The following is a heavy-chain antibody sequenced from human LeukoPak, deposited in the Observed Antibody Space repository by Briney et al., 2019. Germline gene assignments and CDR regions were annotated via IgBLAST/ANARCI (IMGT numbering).Heavy chain of an antibody. D-gene: IGHD4/OR15-4a*01. CDR3: AKPLEKYTYGGNFDY. CDR1: GFTFSSYA. V-gene: IGHV3-23*01. CDR2: ISSSADST. J-gene: IGHJ4*02. Sequence: PGGSLRLSCEASGFTFSSYAMSWVRQAPGKGLAWVSVISSSADSTYYADSVKGRFTISRDNSKNTLYLQKNNLRAEDTAVYYCAKPLEKYTYGGNFDYWGQGLLVTVSS.